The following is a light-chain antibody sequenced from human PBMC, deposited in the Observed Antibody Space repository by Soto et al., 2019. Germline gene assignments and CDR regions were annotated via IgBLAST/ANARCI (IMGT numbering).Light chain of an antibody. CDR1: QSVSSSY. J-gene: IGKJ1*01. CDR3: QQCGSSPS. CDR2: DTS. Sequence: EIVMTQSRGTLSLSPGERATLSCRASQSVSSSYLAWYQQKPDQAPRLLIYDTSSRATGIPDRFSGSGSGTHFTLAISRLEPEDFAVYYCQQCGSSPSFGQGTKVELK. V-gene: IGKV3-20*01.